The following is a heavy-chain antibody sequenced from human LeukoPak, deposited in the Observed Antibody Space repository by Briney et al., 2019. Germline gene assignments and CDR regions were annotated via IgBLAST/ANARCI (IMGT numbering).Heavy chain of an antibody. D-gene: IGHD1-26*01. CDR3: ARYSGSYQGSYFDY. Sequence: PSETLSPTCSVSGESISSRTYYWGWIRQPPGKELEWIGNIYYGGTTYYNPSLKSRVSISVDTSKNQFSLRLSSVTAADTAVYYCARYSGSYQGSYFDYWGQGTLVTVSS. V-gene: IGHV4-39*01. J-gene: IGHJ4*02. CDR1: GESISSRTYY. CDR2: IYYGGTT.